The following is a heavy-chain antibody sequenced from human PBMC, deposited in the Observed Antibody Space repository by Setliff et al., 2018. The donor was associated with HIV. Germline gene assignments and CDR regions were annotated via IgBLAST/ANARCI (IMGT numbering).Heavy chain of an antibody. CDR1: GYTFTSYG. Sequence: ASVKVSCKASGYTFTSYGISWVRQAPGQGLEWMGWSSEYNGDTKYAQKLQGRATMTKDTSTSTAYMELRSLRSDDTAVYYCARDSSFNMDVWGKGTTVTVSS. J-gene: IGHJ6*03. CDR3: ARDSSFNMDV. V-gene: IGHV1-18*01. CDR2: SSEYNGDT.